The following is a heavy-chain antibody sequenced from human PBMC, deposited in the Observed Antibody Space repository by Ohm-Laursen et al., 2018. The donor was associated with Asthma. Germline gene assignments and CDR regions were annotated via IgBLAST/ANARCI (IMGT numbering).Heavy chain of an antibody. CDR3: AREEPRITMIVDYYYGMDV. J-gene: IGHJ6*02. D-gene: IGHD3-22*01. CDR1: GFTFSSYG. V-gene: IGHV3-33*01. CDR2: IWYDGSNK. Sequence: RSLRLSCTASGFTFSSYGMHWVRQAPGKGLEWVAVIWYDGSNKYYADSVKGRFTISRDNSKNTLYLQMNSLRAEDTAVYYCAREEPRITMIVDYYYGMDVWGQGTTVTVSS.